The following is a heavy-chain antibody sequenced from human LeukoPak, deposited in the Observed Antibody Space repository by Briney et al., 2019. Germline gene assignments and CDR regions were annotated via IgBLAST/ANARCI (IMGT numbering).Heavy chain of an antibody. CDR3: TTLGYHLDS. J-gene: IGHJ4*02. CDR2: SSGSDSTT. Sequence: GGSLRLSCAATGFAFNAYEMNWVRQAPGKGLEWVAYSSGSDSTTYYADSVKGRFVISRDNARSSLYLHMNSLRADDTALYYCTTLGYHLDSWGQGTLVTVSS. CDR1: GFAFNAYE. D-gene: IGHD3-16*02. V-gene: IGHV3-48*03.